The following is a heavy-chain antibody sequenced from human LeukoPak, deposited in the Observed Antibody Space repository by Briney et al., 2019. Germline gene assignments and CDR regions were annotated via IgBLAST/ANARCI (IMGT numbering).Heavy chain of an antibody. CDR2: ISGSGSST. CDR3: AKDLGGGSYPLYFDY. V-gene: IGHV3-23*01. D-gene: IGHD1-26*01. CDR1: GFTFSIYA. J-gene: IGHJ4*02. Sequence: GGSLRLSCAASGFTFSIYAMSWVRQAPGKGLEWVSAISGSGSSTYFADSVKGRFTISRDNSKNTLYLQMNSLRAEDTAVYYCAKDLGGGSYPLYFDYWGQGTLVTVSS.